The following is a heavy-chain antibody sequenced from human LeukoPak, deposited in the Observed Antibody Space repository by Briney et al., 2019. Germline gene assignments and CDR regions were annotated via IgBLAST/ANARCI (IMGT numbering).Heavy chain of an antibody. CDR3: ARGVAAPWFDL. Sequence: SETLSLTCSVPGRSISSYYRSWIRQPAGKGVEWIGYIYYSGTTNYKPSLKSRVTMSVGTSKNQFSLKLSSVTAADTAVYYCARGVAAPWFDLWGQGTLVTVSS. J-gene: IGHJ5*02. CDR2: IYYSGTT. V-gene: IGHV4-59*01. CDR1: GRSISSYY. D-gene: IGHD6-6*01.